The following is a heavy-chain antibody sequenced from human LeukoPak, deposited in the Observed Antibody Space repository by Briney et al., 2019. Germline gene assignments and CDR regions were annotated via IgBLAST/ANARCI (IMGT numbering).Heavy chain of an antibody. CDR3: ARDRGGSSWYNYYYMDV. CDR2: INPNSGGT. J-gene: IGHJ6*03. V-gene: IGHV1-2*02. CDR1: GYTFTGYY. Sequence: ASVKVSCKASGYTFTGYYMHWVRQAPGQGLEWMGWINPNSGGTNYAQKFQGRVTMTRDTSISTAYMELSRLRSDDTAVYYCARDRGGSSWYNYYYMDVWGKGTTVTVSS. D-gene: IGHD6-13*01.